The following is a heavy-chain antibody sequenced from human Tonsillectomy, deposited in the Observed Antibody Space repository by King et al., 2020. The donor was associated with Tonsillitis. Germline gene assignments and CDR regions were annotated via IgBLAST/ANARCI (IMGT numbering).Heavy chain of an antibody. CDR2: IYPADSDT. J-gene: IGHJ4*02. CDR1: GYSFSSSW. CDR3: ARHAGPKYFDY. Sequence: VQLVQSGAEMKKPGESLRISCTGSGYSFSSSWLGWVRQMPGKGLEWMGIIYPADSDTRYSPTFQGQVTMSVDKSISTAYLQWSSLKASDAAIYYCARHAGPKYFDYWGQGTLVVVS. V-gene: IGHV5-51*01.